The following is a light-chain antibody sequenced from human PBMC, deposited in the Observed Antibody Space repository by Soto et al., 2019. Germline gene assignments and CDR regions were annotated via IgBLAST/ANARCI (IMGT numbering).Light chain of an antibody. CDR1: QSVSSN. CDR2: GAS. CDR3: QQYNNWPLYS. V-gene: IGKV3-15*01. J-gene: IGKJ2*01. Sequence: EIVMTQSPATLSVSPGERATRSCRASQSVSSNLAWYQQKPGQAPRLLIYGASTRATGIPARFSGSGSGPEFTITISSLQSEDFAVYYCQQYNNWPLYSFGQGTKLEIK.